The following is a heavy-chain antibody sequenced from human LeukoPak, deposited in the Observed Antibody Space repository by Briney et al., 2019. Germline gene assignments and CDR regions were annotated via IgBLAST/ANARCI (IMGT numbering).Heavy chain of an antibody. J-gene: IGHJ4*02. D-gene: IGHD3-22*01. CDR3: TTLYYDSSGYSLDY. V-gene: IGHV3-15*07. CDR2: IKSKTDGGTT. CDR1: GFTFSNAW. Sequence: GGSLRLSCAASGFTFSNAWMNWVRQAPGKGLEWVGRIKSKTDGGTTDYAAPVKGRFTISRDDSKNTLYLQMNSLKTEDTAVYYCTTLYYDSSGYSLDYWGQGTLVTVCS.